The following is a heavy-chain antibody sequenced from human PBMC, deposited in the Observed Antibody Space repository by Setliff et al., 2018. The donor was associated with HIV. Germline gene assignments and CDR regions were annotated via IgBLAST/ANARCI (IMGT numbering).Heavy chain of an antibody. CDR2: IWPDDSDT. Sequence: PGESLKISCKASGYSFTNYWVGWVRQMPGNGLELMGLIWPDDSDTMYSPSFQGQVTMSVDKSINTAYLQWSSLKAPDTAMYYSARLSKYYDFWTPEYWGQGTLVTVSS. J-gene: IGHJ4*02. V-gene: IGHV5-51*01. D-gene: IGHD3-3*01. CDR1: GYSFTNYW. CDR3: ARLSKYYDFWTPEY.